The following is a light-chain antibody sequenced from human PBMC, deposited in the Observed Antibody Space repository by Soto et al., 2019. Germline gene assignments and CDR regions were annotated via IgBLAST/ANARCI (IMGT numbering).Light chain of an antibody. Sequence: DIQMTQSPSSLSASVGDRVTITCRASQTVGTFLNWYQQRPGRAPNLLIYAASNLPTGVPSRFSGSGYGTDFTITINSLHPEDFGTYSCQQSYSIRSWTFGQGTKVDLK. CDR2: AAS. CDR1: QTVGTF. CDR3: QQSYSIRSWT. V-gene: IGKV1-39*01. J-gene: IGKJ1*01.